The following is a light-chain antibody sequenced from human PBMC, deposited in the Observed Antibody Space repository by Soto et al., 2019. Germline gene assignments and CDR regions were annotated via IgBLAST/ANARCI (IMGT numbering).Light chain of an antibody. CDR3: QQYGSSPTWT. J-gene: IGKJ1*01. Sequence: ESVLTQSPGTLSLSPGERATLSCRASQSVSSNYLAWYQQKPGQAPRLLIYGVSTRATGIPDRFSASGSGTDFTLTISRLEPEDSAVYYSQQYGSSPTWTFGQGTKVEIK. CDR1: QSVSSNY. V-gene: IGKV3-20*01. CDR2: GVS.